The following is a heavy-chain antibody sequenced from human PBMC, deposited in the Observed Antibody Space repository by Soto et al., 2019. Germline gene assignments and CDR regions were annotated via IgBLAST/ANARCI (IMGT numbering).Heavy chain of an antibody. CDR1: RFTFSTYA. Sequence: PGGSLRLSCAASRFTFSTYAMSWVRQAPGKGLEWVSAISGSGGSTYFAGSVKGRFTISRDNSKNTLFLQMNSLRADGTAVYYCAKGLSNHDAFDIWGQGTMVTVSS. J-gene: IGHJ3*02. CDR2: ISGSGGST. CDR3: AKGLSNHDAFDI. V-gene: IGHV3-23*01. D-gene: IGHD4-4*01.